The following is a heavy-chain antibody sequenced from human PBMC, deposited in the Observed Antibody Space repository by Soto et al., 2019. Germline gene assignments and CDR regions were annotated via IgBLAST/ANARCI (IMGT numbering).Heavy chain of an antibody. J-gene: IGHJ4*02. CDR2: INPSSGST. Sequence: ASVKVSCKGSGYGFTTYGITWVRQAPGQGLEWVGIINPSSGSTTYAQNFQGRVTMTRDTSTSTVYMELSSLRSEDTAVYCCARGSSSGYYFFDYWGQGTPVTVSS. V-gene: IGHV1-46*01. D-gene: IGHD3-22*01. CDR1: GYGFTTYG. CDR3: ARGSSSGYYFFDY.